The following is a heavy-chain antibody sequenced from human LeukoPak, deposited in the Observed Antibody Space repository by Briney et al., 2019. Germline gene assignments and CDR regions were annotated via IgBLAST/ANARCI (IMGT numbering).Heavy chain of an antibody. V-gene: IGHV4-39*01. CDR1: GGSISSSSYY. D-gene: IGHD1-26*01. CDR3: ARGTKWELRWPFDY. CDR2: IYYSGST. Sequence: SETLSLTCTVSGGSISSSSYYWGWIRQPPGKGLEWIGSIYYSGSTYYNPSLKSRVTISVDTSKNQFSLKLSSVTAADTAVYYCARGTKWELRWPFDYWGQGTLVTVSS. J-gene: IGHJ4*02.